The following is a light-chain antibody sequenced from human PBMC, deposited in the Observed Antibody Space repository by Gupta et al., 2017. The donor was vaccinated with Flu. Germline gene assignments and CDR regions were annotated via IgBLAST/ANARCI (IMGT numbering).Light chain of an antibody. CDR1: ERISSY. CDR3: QQSDDIPYT. V-gene: IGKV1-39*01. CDR2: DAS. Sequence: PSTVDASVGDRGTMTGRASERISSYLNWYQQEPGKAPKLMIYDASTWESGVPSSFSGSGSGTDFTLTISRLQPEDFATYYCQQSDDIPYTFGQGTKVEIK. J-gene: IGKJ2*01.